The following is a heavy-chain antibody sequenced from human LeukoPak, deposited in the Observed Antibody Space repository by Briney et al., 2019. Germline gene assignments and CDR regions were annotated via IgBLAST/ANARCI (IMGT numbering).Heavy chain of an antibody. CDR1: GFTFSSYS. CDR3: ARVTHSGGDWRHDY. Sequence: TGGSLRLSCAASGFTFSSYSMNWVRQAPGKGLEWVSSISSSSSYIYYADSVKGRFTISRDNAKNSLYLQMNSLRAEDTAVYYCARVTHSGGDWRHDYWGQGTLVTVSS. V-gene: IGHV3-21*01. CDR2: ISSSSSYI. J-gene: IGHJ4*02. D-gene: IGHD2-21*02.